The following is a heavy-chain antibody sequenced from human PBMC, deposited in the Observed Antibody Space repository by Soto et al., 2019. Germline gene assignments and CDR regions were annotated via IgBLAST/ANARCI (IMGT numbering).Heavy chain of an antibody. Sequence: SETLSLTCAVSGGSISSSNWWSWVRQPPGKGLEWIGEIYHSGSTNYNPSLKSRVTISVDKSKNQFSLKLSSVTAADTAVYYCARDRVVLVGATFYYYGMDVWGQGTTVTSP. D-gene: IGHD1-26*01. CDR1: GGSISSSNW. CDR2: IYHSGST. V-gene: IGHV4-4*02. J-gene: IGHJ6*02. CDR3: ARDRVVLVGATFYYYGMDV.